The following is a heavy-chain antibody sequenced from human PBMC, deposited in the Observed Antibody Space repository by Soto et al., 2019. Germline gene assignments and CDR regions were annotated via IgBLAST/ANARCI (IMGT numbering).Heavy chain of an antibody. CDR3: ARGVRNYYGVDV. J-gene: IGHJ6*02. CDR2: IKFDGGIT. V-gene: IGHV3-74*01. Sequence: GSLRLSCVASGSTFSDYWMHWVRQAPGKGLVWVSRIKFDGGITSHADSVKGRFTISRDNARNTVHLQMNSLRADDTGVYYCARGVRNYYGVDVWGQGTTVTVSS. D-gene: IGHD2-2*01. CDR1: GSTFSDYW.